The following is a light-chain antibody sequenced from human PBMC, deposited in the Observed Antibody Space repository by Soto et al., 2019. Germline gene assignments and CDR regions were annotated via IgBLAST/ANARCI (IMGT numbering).Light chain of an antibody. CDR1: SSYVGGYNY. CDR2: DVS. J-gene: IGLJ1*01. Sequence: QSVLTQPRSVSGSPGQSVTISCTGTSSYVGGYNYVSWYQQHPGKAPKLMIYDVSKRPSGVPDRFSGSKSGNTASLTISGLQAEDEADYYCCSYAGSYTDVFGTGTKSPS. V-gene: IGLV2-11*01. CDR3: CSYAGSYTDV.